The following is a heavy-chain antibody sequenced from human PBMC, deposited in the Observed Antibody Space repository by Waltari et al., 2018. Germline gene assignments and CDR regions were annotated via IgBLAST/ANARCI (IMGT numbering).Heavy chain of an antibody. D-gene: IGHD3-16*01. CDR1: GFTFSSYS. CDR2: ISSSSSYI. J-gene: IGHJ3*02. V-gene: IGHV3-21*01. CDR3: ARVRDGAVGAFDI. Sequence: EVQLVESGGGVVKPGGSLRLSCAASGFTFSSYSMNWVRQAPGKGLEWVSSISSSSSYIYYADSVKGRFTISRDNAKNSLYLQMNSLRAEDTAVYYCARVRDGAVGAFDIWGQGTMVTVSS.